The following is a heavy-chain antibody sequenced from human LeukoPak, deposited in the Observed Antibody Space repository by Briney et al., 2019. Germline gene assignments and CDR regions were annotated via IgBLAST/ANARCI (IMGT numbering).Heavy chain of an antibody. CDR2: ISAYNGNT. V-gene: IGHV1-18*01. CDR1: GCTFTSYG. D-gene: IGHD4-17*01. J-gene: IGHJ6*03. CDR3: ARDPRATVTYNYYYYYYMDV. Sequence: ASVKVSCKASGCTFTSYGISWVRQAPGQGLEWMGWISAYNGNTNYAQKLQGRVTMTTDTSTSTAYMELRSLRSDDTAVYYCARDPRATVTYNYYYYYYMDVWGKGTTVTISS.